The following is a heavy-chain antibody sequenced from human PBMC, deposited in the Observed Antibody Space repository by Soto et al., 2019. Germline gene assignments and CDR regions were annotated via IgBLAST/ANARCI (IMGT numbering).Heavy chain of an antibody. CDR2: IYYSGST. Sequence: QVQLQESGPGLVKPSQTLSLTFTVSGYSISNGGYYWSWIRQRPGEGLEWLGYIYYSGSTYYNPSLKSLPSISVDTSKNQLSLKVNSVTAADTAVYYCARTTDAFDIWGQGKMVTVSS. D-gene: IGHD1-1*01. J-gene: IGHJ3*02. CDR3: ARTTDAFDI. CDR1: GYSISNGGYY. V-gene: IGHV4-31*01.